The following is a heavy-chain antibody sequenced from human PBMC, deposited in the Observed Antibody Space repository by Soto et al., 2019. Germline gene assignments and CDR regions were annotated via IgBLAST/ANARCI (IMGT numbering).Heavy chain of an antibody. CDR2: IYPDDSDS. J-gene: IGHJ4*02. CDR1: GYKFTTYC. CDR3: VATYGDYLDY. Sequence: GASLKISCKGSGYKFTTYCIGLVRQMPGKGLEWMSIIYPDDSDSRYSPSFQGQVTISADKSISTAYLQWSSLKASDTAIYYCVATYGDYLDYWGQGTLVTVSS. D-gene: IGHD4-17*01. V-gene: IGHV5-51*01.